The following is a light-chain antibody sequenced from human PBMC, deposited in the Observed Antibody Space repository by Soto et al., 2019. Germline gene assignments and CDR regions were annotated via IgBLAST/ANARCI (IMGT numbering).Light chain of an antibody. Sequence: EIVLTQSPATLSLSPGETATLSCRASQSVSSVLAWYQQKPGQVPRLLIYAASNRATGIPARFSGSGSGTDFTLTISNLEPEDFAVYYCQQRSNWPPITFGQGTRLEI. CDR3: QQRSNWPPIT. CDR2: AAS. CDR1: QSVSSV. V-gene: IGKV3-11*01. J-gene: IGKJ5*01.